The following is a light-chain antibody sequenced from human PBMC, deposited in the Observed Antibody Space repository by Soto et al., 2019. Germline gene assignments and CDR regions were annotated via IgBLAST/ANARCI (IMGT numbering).Light chain of an antibody. CDR2: DVN. Sequence: QSVLTRPASVSGSPGQSITISCTGTSSDVGSYNYVSWYQQRPGKAPKLMIYDVNNRPSGVSNRFSGSKSGNSASLTISGPQAEDEADYYCSSYTSSSTYVFGTGTKVTVL. CDR3: SSYTSSSTYV. V-gene: IGLV2-14*01. J-gene: IGLJ1*01. CDR1: SSDVGSYNY.